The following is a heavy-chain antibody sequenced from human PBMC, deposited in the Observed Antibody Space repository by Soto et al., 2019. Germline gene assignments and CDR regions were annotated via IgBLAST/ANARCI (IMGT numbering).Heavy chain of an antibody. J-gene: IGHJ4*02. CDR2: INHSGST. V-gene: IGHV4-34*01. CDR1: GGSFSGYY. D-gene: IGHD3-3*01. CDR3: GRGDFDFWSGYYTNYFDY. Sequence: SETLSLTCAVYGGSFSGYYWSWIRQPPGKGLEWIGEINHSGSTNYNPSLKSRVTISVDTSKNQFSLKLSSVTAADTAVYYCGRGDFDFWSGYYTNYFDYWGQGTLVTVSS.